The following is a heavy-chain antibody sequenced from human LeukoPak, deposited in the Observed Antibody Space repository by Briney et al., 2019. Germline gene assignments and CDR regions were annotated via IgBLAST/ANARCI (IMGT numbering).Heavy chain of an antibody. Sequence: GGSLRLSCAASGFTVSSNYMSWVRQAPGKGLEWVSVIYSGGSTYYADSVKGRFTISRDNSRNTLYLQMNSLRAEDTAVYYCARVYYDSSGYYGGPNDYWGQGTLVTVSS. J-gene: IGHJ4*02. CDR3: ARVYYDSSGYYGGPNDY. V-gene: IGHV3-66*01. CDR1: GFTVSSNY. D-gene: IGHD3-22*01. CDR2: IYSGGST.